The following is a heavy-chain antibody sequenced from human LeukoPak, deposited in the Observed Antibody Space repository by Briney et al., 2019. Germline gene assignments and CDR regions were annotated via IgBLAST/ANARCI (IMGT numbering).Heavy chain of an antibody. CDR1: GFTVSSNY. V-gene: IGHV3-53*01. D-gene: IGHD2-2*01. J-gene: IGHJ3*02. CDR3: AKCCSTSRLRDNNAFDI. Sequence: LPGGSLRLSCAASGFTVSSNYMSWVRQAPGKGLEWVSVIDSGGSKYYAASVKGRFTISCGNSKKTMYYQINNLIAEDTTVYYYAKCCSTSRLRDNNAFDIWGQGIMVTVSS. CDR2: IDSGGSK.